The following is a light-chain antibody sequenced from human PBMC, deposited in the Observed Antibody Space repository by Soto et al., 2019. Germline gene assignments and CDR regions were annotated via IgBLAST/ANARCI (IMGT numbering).Light chain of an antibody. V-gene: IGKV1-39*01. CDR2: STS. CDR1: QSISTY. CDR3: QQSYSTPRT. J-gene: IGKJ1*01. Sequence: DIQMTQSPSSLSASVGDKVTITCRASQSISTYLPWYQQKPGRAPKLLIYSTSSLQSGVPSRFSGSGSGTDFTLTISSLKPEDFATYYCQQSYSTPRTFGQGTKVEIK.